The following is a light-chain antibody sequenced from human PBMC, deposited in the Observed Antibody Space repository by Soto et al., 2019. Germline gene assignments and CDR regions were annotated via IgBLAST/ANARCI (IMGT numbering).Light chain of an antibody. CDR1: QSASDN. J-gene: IGKJ2*01. CDR2: GAS. CDR3: QQYYKLPYT. Sequence: EIVMTQSPATLSVSPGGRATLSCSASQSASDNLAWYQQKRGQAPRLLIYGASARATDIPARFSGSGSGTEFTLTISSLQSEDFAVYFCQQYYKLPYTFGQGARLEIK. V-gene: IGKV3-15*01.